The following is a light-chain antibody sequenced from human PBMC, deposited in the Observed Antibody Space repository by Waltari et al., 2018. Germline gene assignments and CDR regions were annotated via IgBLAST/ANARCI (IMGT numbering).Light chain of an antibody. CDR3: QSYDTSLSVV. Sequence: QSVLPQPPSVSGAPGQRVTIACTGSGSNIGAGYDVHWYQQLPRAPPTLLIYGSSSRPLGGPDRFFGSTSGTSASLAIIGLQAEDEADYYCQSYDTSLSVVFGGGTKLTVL. CDR1: GSNIGAGYD. V-gene: IGLV1-40*01. J-gene: IGLJ3*02. CDR2: GSS.